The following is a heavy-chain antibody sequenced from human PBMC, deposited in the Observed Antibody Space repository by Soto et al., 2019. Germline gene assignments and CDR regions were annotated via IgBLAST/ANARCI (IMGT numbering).Heavy chain of an antibody. CDR2: ISGSGGST. Sequence: GGSLRLSCAASGFTFSSYAMSWVRQAPGKGLEWVSAISGSGGSTYYADSVKGRFTISRDNSKNTLYLQMNSLRAEDTAVYYCAKWVLIVVVPAAYIDYWGQGTLVTVSS. J-gene: IGHJ4*02. CDR1: GFTFSSYA. D-gene: IGHD2-2*01. CDR3: AKWVLIVVVPAAYIDY. V-gene: IGHV3-23*01.